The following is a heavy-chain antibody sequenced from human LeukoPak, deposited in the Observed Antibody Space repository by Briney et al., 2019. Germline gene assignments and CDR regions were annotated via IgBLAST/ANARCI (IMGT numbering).Heavy chain of an antibody. J-gene: IGHJ3*02. CDR3: ARSVLRILEWSPLGAFDI. CDR2: IYYSGCT. Sequence: PSQTLSLTCTVSGGSISSGDYYWSWIRQPPGKGLEWIGYIYYSGCTYYNPSLKSRVTISVDTSKNQFSLKLSSVTAADTGVYYCARSVLRILEWSPLGAFDIWGQGTMVTVSP. CDR1: GGSISSGDYY. D-gene: IGHD3-3*01. V-gene: IGHV4-30-4*08.